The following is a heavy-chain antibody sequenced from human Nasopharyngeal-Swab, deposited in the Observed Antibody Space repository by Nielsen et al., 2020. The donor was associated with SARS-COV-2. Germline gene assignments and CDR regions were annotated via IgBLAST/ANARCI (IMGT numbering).Heavy chain of an antibody. Sequence: SETLSLTCTVSGGSISSSSYYWGWIRQPPGKGLEWIGSIYYSGSTYYNPSLKRRVTISVDTSKNQFSLKLSSVTAADTAVYYCARRGYGSGSSKYYFDYWGQGALVTVSS. CDR2: IYYSGST. CDR1: GGSISSSSYY. CDR3: ARRGYGSGSSKYYFDY. V-gene: IGHV4-39*01. J-gene: IGHJ4*02. D-gene: IGHD3-10*01.